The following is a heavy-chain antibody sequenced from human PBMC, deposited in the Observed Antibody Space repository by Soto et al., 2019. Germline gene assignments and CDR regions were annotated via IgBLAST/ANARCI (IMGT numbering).Heavy chain of an antibody. Sequence: QVQLQQSGPGLVKPSQTLSLTCAISGDSVSSNSATWDWIRQSPSRGLEWLGRTYYRSKWYNDYPESVKSRITINPYTSDTQLALHLNSVTPDDMDVYYCARLIGNSWLDSWGQGTLVTVSS. V-gene: IGHV6-1*01. CDR1: GDSVSSNSAT. CDR2: TYYRSKWYN. J-gene: IGHJ5*01. CDR3: ARLIGNSWLDS. D-gene: IGHD2-8*01.